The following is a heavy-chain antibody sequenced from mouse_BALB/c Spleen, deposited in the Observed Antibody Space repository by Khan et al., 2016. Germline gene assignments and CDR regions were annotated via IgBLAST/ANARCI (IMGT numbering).Heavy chain of an antibody. CDR1: GYTITSDYA. CDR3: GSASPYDDYGYYYAIDY. Sequence: EVQLQESGPGLVKPSQSLSLTCTVTGYTITSDYAWNWIRQFPGNKLECTGNIGYSGSTSYNPSLKRRISISRDTAKNQFFLQLNTVTTEDTATSDCGSASPYDDYGYYYAIDYWGQGTSVTVSS. J-gene: IGHJ4*01. V-gene: IGHV3-2*02. D-gene: IGHD2-13*01. CDR2: IGYSGST.